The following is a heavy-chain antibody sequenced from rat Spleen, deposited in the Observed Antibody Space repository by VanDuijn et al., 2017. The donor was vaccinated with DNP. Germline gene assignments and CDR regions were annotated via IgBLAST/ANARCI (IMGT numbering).Heavy chain of an antibody. CDR1: GFTFSDYY. Sequence: EVQLVESGGGLVQPGRSLKLSCAASGFTFSDYYMAWVRQAPKKGLEWVAYIGSPAYAPYYADSVKGRFTISRDNAKNTLYLQMNSLRSEDMATYYCARWNSGHFDYWGQGVMVPVSS. CDR2: IGSPAYAP. D-gene: IGHD4-3*01. CDR3: ARWNSGHFDY. V-gene: IGHV5-22*01. J-gene: IGHJ2*01.